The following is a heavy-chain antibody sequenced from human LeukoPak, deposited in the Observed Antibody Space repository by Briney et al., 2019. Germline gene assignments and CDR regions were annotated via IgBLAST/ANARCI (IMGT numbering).Heavy chain of an antibody. CDR1: GGSISSYY. CDR3: AGEYYGSSPFVY. CDR2: IYYTGST. J-gene: IGHJ4*02. Sequence: SETLSLTCTVSGGSISSYYWNWIRQPSGKGLEWIGYIYYTGSTNYNPSLKSRVTMSVDTSKNQFSLELSSVTAADTAIYYCAGEYYGSSPFVYWGPGTLVTVSS. D-gene: IGHD3-10*01. V-gene: IGHV4-59*01.